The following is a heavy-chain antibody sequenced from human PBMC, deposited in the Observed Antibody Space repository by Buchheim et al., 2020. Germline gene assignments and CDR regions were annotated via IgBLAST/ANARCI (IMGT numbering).Heavy chain of an antibody. V-gene: IGHV4-59*01. CDR2: IYHSGST. Sequence: QVQLQESGPGLVKPSETLSLTCTVSGGSISSYYWSWIRQPPGKGLEWIGYIYHSGSTNYIPSLKSRVTISIDPSKNQFSLQLSSVTAADTAVYYCARDIDYWGQGTL. J-gene: IGHJ4*01. CDR3: ARDIDY. CDR1: GGSISSYY.